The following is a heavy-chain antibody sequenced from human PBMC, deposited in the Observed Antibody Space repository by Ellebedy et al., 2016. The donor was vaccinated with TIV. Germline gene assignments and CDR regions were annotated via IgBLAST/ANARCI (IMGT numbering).Heavy chain of an antibody. CDR2: INPNSGGT. J-gene: IGHJ4*02. CDR3: ARDRRRGYDILTGDFDY. CDR1: GYTFTGYY. V-gene: IGHV1-2*02. D-gene: IGHD3-9*01. Sequence: AASVKVSCKASGYTFTGYYMHWVRQAPGQGLEWMGWINPNSGGTNYAQKFQGRVTMTRDTSISTAYMELSRLRSDDTAVYYCARDRRRGYDILTGDFDYWGQGTLVTVSS.